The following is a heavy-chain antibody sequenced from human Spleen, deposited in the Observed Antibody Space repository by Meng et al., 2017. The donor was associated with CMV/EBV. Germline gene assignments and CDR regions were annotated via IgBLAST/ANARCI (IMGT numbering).Heavy chain of an antibody. CDR3: ASTNWDRVFDY. V-gene: IGHV4-39*07. CDR1: GGSISSSNCY. J-gene: IGHJ4*02. Sequence: SETLSLTCTVSGGSISSSNCYWGWIRQPPGKGLEWIASIYYSGNTYYNPSLKSRVTISVDTSKNQFSLKLSSVTAADTAVYYCASTNWDRVFDYWGQGTLVTVSS. D-gene: IGHD7-27*01. CDR2: IYYSGNT.